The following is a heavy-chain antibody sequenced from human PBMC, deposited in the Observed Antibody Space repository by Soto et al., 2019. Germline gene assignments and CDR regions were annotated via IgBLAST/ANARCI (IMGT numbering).Heavy chain of an antibody. Sequence: AGGSLRLSCEPSGLPFSDYYMSWIRQAPGKGLGWVSYISSSGSTIYYADSVKGRFTISRDNAKNSLYLQMNSLRAEDTAVYYCARDLRAWFGELLWNDAFDIWGQGTMVTVSS. CDR1: GLPFSDYY. D-gene: IGHD3-10*01. CDR3: ARDLRAWFGELLWNDAFDI. V-gene: IGHV3-11*01. J-gene: IGHJ3*02. CDR2: ISSSGSTI.